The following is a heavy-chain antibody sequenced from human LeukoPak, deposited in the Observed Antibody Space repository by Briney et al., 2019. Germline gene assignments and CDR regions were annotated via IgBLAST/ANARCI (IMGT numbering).Heavy chain of an antibody. D-gene: IGHD6-13*01. CDR1: GFTFSDYY. V-gene: IGHV3-11*04. CDR3: AKADTEGYSSSWPYYFDY. Sequence: RGSLRLSCAASGFTFSDYYMSWIRQAPGKGLEWISYISGSSTTINYADSVKGRFTISRDNAKKSLYLQMNSLRAEDTAVYYCAKADTEGYSSSWPYYFDYWGQGTLVTVSS. CDR2: ISGSSTTI. J-gene: IGHJ4*02.